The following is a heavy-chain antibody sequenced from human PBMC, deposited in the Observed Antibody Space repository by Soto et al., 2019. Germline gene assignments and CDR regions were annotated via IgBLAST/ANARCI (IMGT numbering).Heavy chain of an antibody. CDR3: AHKHHGHDYGY. D-gene: IGHD4-17*01. Sequence: QITLKESGPTLVKPTQTLTLTCTFSGFSLSTSGVGVGWIRQPPGKALEWLALIYWDDDKRYSPSLKSRLTSTKDTSKNQVVLTMTNMDPVDTATYHCAHKHHGHDYGYWGQGTLVTVSS. J-gene: IGHJ4*02. CDR1: GFSLSTSGVG. CDR2: IYWDDDK. V-gene: IGHV2-5*02.